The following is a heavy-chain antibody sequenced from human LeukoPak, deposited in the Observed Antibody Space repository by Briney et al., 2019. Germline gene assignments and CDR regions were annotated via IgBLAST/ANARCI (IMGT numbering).Heavy chain of an antibody. CDR2: IFHSGST. V-gene: IGHV4-38-2*01. D-gene: IGHD3-16*01. CDR1: GYSISRGYY. Sequence: SETLSLTCSVSGYSISRGYYWGWIRQPPGKGLEWIGSIFHSGSTYYSPSLRNRVTMSVDTSKNKFSLNLSSVTAADTAVYYCARHGGRVDAFDIWGQGTMVTVSS. CDR3: ARHGGRVDAFDI. J-gene: IGHJ3*02.